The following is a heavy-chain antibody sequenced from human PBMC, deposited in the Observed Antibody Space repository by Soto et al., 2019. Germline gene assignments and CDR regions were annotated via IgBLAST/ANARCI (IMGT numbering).Heavy chain of an antibody. CDR2: ISAYNGNT. V-gene: IGHV1-18*01. CDR3: ARDYMTTVTSFDY. CDR1: GGTFSSYA. Sequence: ASVKVSCKASGGTFSSYAISWVRQAPGQGLEWMGWISAYNGNTNYAQKLQGRVTMTTDTSTSTAYMELRSLRSDDTAVYYCARDYMTTVTSFDYWGQGTLVTVSS. J-gene: IGHJ4*02. D-gene: IGHD4-17*01.